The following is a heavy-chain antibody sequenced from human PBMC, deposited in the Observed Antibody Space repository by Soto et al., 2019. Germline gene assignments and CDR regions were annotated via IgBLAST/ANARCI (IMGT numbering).Heavy chain of an antibody. CDR1: GFPFNNYG. J-gene: IGHJ4*02. CDR2: VSKSDYT. D-gene: IGHD2-2*01. V-gene: IGHV3-21*01. Sequence: GGSLRLSCTVSGFPFNNYGINWVRQAPGKGLEWVSSVSKSDYTYYSDSVKGRFTISRDNAKNSVSLQMNTLRVEDTAVYYCAREDSIIIPAVSDFWGQGTLVTVSS. CDR3: AREDSIIIPAVSDF.